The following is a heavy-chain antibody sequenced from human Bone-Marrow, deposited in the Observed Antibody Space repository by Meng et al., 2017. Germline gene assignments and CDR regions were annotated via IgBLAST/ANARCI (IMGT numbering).Heavy chain of an antibody. Sequence: QVRLGELGGVVVQPGRALRLSCAASGFTFSSYGMHWVRQAPGKGLEWVAVIWYDGSNKYYADSVKGRFTISRDNSKNTLYLQMNSLRAEDTAVYYCARAHTLWFGELFSFDYWGQGTLVTVSS. CDR1: GFTFSSYG. CDR3: ARAHTLWFGELFSFDY. J-gene: IGHJ4*02. CDR2: IWYDGSNK. D-gene: IGHD3-10*01. V-gene: IGHV3-33*01.